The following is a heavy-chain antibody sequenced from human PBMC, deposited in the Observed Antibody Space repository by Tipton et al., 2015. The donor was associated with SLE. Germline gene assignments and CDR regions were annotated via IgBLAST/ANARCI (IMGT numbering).Heavy chain of an antibody. CDR3: ARGGLTYGYYYYMDV. D-gene: IGHD2-21*02. V-gene: IGHV4-34*01. CDR1: GGSFSGDY. CDR2: INHSGST. Sequence: TLSLTCAVYGGSFSGDYWSWIRQPPGKGLEWIGEINHSGSTNYNPSLKNRVTISVDTSKNQFSLKLSSVTAADTAVYYCARGGLTYGYYYYMDVWGKGTTVTVSS. J-gene: IGHJ6*03.